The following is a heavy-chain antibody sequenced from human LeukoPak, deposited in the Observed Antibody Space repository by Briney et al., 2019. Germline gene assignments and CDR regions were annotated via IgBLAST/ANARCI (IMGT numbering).Heavy chain of an antibody. CDR1: GFTFSSYS. CDR2: ISSSSSYI. CDR3: ARDPIRSVVVPAASYGMDV. V-gene: IGHV3-21*01. J-gene: IGHJ6*02. Sequence: GGSLRLSCAASGFTFSSYSMNWVRQAPGKGLEWVSSISSSSSYIYYADSVKGRFTISRDNAKNSLYLQMNSLRAEDTAVYYCARDPIRSVVVPAASYGMDVWGQGTAVTVSS. D-gene: IGHD2-2*01.